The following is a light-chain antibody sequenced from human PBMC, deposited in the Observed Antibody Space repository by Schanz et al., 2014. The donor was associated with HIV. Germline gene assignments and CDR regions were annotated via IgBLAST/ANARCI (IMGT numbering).Light chain of an antibody. CDR2: GAF. CDR1: QSISNN. Sequence: EIVMTQSPATLYVSPGEGATLSCRASQSISNNLAWYQHKPGQAPRLLIYGAFTRATGIPVRFSGRGSGTDFTLTISSLEPEDFAVYYCQQHSSWLTFGGGTKVEIK. V-gene: IGKV3-15*01. CDR3: QQHSSWLT. J-gene: IGKJ4*01.